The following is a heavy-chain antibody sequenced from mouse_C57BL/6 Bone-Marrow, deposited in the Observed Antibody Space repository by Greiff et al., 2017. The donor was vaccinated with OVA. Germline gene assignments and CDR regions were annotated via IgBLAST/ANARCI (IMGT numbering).Heavy chain of an antibody. CDR1: GFNIKDDY. Sequence: VQLQQSGAELVRPGASVKLSCTASGFNIKDDYMHWVKQRPEQGLEWIGWIDPENGDTESASKFPGKGTITADTSSNTAYLQLSSLTSEDTAVYYCTTSYYYGSSGYFDVWGTGTTVTVSS. CDR2: IDPENGDT. V-gene: IGHV14-4*01. D-gene: IGHD1-1*01. CDR3: TTSYYYGSSGYFDV. J-gene: IGHJ1*03.